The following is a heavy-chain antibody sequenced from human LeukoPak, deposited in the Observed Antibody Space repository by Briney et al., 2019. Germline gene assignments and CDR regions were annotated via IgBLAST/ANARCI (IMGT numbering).Heavy chain of an antibody. CDR2: ISGDGDNT. CDR3: AKLRPRAPFGDY. CDR1: GITFSRNP. D-gene: IGHD3-10*01. V-gene: IGHV3-23*01. Sequence: GGSLRLSCAASGITFSRNPMSWVRQAPGKGLEWVSSISGDGDNTYYADSVKGRFTISRDNSKNTLYLQMNSLRAEDTAVYYCAKLRPRAPFGDYWGQGTLVTVSS. J-gene: IGHJ4*02.